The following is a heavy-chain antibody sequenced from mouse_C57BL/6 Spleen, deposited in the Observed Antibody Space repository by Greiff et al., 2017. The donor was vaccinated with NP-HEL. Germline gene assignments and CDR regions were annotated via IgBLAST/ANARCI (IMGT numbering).Heavy chain of an antibody. Sequence: QVHVKQPGAELVKPGASVKLSCKASGYTFTSYWMQWVKQRPGPGLEWIGEIDPSDSYTNYNQKFKGKATLTVDTSSSTAYMQLSSLTSEDSAVYYCARDYYGSRGYFDVWGTGTTVTVSS. CDR3: ARDYYGSRGYFDV. V-gene: IGHV1-50*01. CDR1: GYTFTSYW. J-gene: IGHJ1*03. CDR2: IDPSDSYT. D-gene: IGHD1-1*01.